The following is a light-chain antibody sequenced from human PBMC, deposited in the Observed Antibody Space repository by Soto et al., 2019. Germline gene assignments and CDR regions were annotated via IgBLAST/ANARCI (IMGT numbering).Light chain of an antibody. CDR2: DVS. CDR3: SSYTTSNTRQIV. Sequence: QSVLTQPASVSGSPGQSINISCTGTSSDVGGYNYVSWYQHHPGKAPKLIIYDVSNRPSGVSNPFSGSKSGNTASLTISGLQLEDEADYYCSSYTTSNTRQIVSGTGTKVTVL. J-gene: IGLJ1*01. CDR1: SSDVGGYNY. V-gene: IGLV2-14*03.